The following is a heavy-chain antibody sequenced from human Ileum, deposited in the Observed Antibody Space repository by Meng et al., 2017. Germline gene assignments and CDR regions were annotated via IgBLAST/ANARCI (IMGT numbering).Heavy chain of an antibody. Sequence: EGQLVESGGGLGQPGGSLRISCVVSGFTFSNYWMNWVRQAPGKGLEWVASIKKDGSEKYYADSVKGRFTISRDNTKDSLYLQMSSLRAGDTAVYYCATSATSDAAYWGQGTLVTVSS. V-gene: IGHV3-7*01. J-gene: IGHJ4*02. D-gene: IGHD6-13*01. CDR3: ATSATSDAAY. CDR1: GFTFSNYW. CDR2: IKKDGSEK.